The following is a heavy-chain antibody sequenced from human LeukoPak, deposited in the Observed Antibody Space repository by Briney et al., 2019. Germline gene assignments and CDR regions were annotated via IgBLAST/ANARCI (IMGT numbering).Heavy chain of an antibody. CDR1: GGSISSYY. Sequence: SETLSLTCTVSGGSISSYYWSWIRQPPGKGLEWIGYIYYSGSTNYNPSLKSRVTISVDTSKNQFSLKLSSVTAADTAVYYCAATVTALGYFDYWGQGILVTVSS. CDR2: IYYSGST. V-gene: IGHV4-59*08. D-gene: IGHD4-17*01. CDR3: AATVTALGYFDY. J-gene: IGHJ4*02.